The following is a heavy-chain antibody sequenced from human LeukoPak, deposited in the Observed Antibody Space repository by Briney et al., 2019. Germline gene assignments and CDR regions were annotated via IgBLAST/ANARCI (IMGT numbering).Heavy chain of an antibody. V-gene: IGHV4-39*07. D-gene: IGHD5-12*01. CDR1: GGSISSSSYY. CDR3: ARLRGDY. Sequence: SETLSLTCTVSGGSISSSSYYWGWIRQPPGKGLEWIGNTYHSDYTNYNPSLKSRATISVDKSKNQLSLKVTSVTAADTAVYYCARLRGDYWGQGTLVTVSS. J-gene: IGHJ4*02. CDR2: TYHSDYT.